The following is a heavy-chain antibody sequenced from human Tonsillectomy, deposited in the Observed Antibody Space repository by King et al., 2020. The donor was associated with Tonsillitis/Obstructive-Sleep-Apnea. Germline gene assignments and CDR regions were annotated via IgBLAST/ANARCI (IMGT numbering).Heavy chain of an antibody. J-gene: IGHJ6*02. CDR3: ATLSGPDSSGYPNYYGMDV. Sequence: QLVQSGAEVKKPGASVKVSCKVSGYTLTELSMHWVRQAPGKGLEWMGGFDPEDGETIYAQKFQGRVTMTEDTSTDTAYMELSILRSEETAVYYCATLSGPDSSGYPNYYGMDVWGQGTTVTVSS. CDR2: FDPEDGET. V-gene: IGHV1-24*01. D-gene: IGHD3-22*01. CDR1: GYTLTELS.